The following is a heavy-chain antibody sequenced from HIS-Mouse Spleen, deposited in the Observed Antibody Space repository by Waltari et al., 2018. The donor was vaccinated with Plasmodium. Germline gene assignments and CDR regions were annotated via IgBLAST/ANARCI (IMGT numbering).Heavy chain of an antibody. J-gene: IGHJ6*02. CDR1: GFPLSTSGMC. Sequence: QVTLRESGPALVKPTQTLTLTCTFSGFPLSTSGMCVSWIRQPPGKALEWLARFAWADDKYYSQTLKTRLTISKATYKNQVVLTMYHMDPVDTATYYCARTTCNSSSAKCFCYGMDVGGQGTTVAVSS. CDR2: FAWADDK. V-gene: IGHV2-70*15. D-gene: IGHD6-6*01. CDR3: ARTTCNSSSAKCFCYGMDV.